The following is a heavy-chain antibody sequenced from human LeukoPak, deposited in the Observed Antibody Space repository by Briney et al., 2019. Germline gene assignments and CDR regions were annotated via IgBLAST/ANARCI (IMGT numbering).Heavy chain of an antibody. V-gene: IGHV3-7*01. Sequence: GGSLRLSCAASGFTFSRYWMSWVRQAPGKGLEWVANIKEDGSEKNYVDSVKGRFTISRDNAENSLYLQMNSLRAEDSAVYYCAKDGGGPLDWGQGTLVTVSS. CDR2: IKEDGSEK. CDR1: GFTFSRYW. D-gene: IGHD3-10*01. CDR3: AKDGGGPLD. J-gene: IGHJ4*02.